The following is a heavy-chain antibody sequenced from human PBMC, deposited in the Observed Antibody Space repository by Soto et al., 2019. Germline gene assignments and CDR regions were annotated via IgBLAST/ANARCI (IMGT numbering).Heavy chain of an antibody. D-gene: IGHD3-10*01. CDR2: ISAYNGNT. CDR3: ARDSSRWLPYSGSGY. Sequence: QVQLVQSGAEVKKPGASVKVSCKASGYTFTSYGISWVRQAPGQGLEWMGWISAYNGNTNYAQKLQGRVTMTTAKSTSTAYMELRILSSDDRAVYYCARDSSRWLPYSGSGYWGQGTLVTVSS. J-gene: IGHJ4*02. V-gene: IGHV1-18*01. CDR1: GYTFTSYG.